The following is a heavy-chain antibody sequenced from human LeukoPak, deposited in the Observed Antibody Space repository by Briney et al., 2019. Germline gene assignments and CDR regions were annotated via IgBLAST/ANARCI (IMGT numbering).Heavy chain of an antibody. Sequence: GGSLRLSCAASGFTFDDYAMHWVRQAPGKGLEWVSGISWNSGSIGYADSVKGRFTISRDNAKNSLYLQMNSLRAEDMALYYCAKSQWELLGGFDYWGQGTLVTVSS. J-gene: IGHJ4*02. D-gene: IGHD1-26*01. CDR2: ISWNSGSI. V-gene: IGHV3-9*03. CDR1: GFTFDDYA. CDR3: AKSQWELLGGFDY.